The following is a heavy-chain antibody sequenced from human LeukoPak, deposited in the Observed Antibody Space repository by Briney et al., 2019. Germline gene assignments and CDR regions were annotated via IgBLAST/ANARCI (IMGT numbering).Heavy chain of an antibody. J-gene: IGHJ4*02. D-gene: IGHD2-15*01. Sequence: PGGSLRLSCAASGFTFSSYWMSWVRQAPGKGLEWVANIKQDGSEKYYVDSVKGRFTISRDNAKNSLYLQMNSLRAEDTAVYYCARARMGYCSGGSCPGPFDYWGQGTLVTVSS. CDR1: GFTFSSYW. CDR3: ARARMGYCSGGSCPGPFDY. V-gene: IGHV3-7*01. CDR2: IKQDGSEK.